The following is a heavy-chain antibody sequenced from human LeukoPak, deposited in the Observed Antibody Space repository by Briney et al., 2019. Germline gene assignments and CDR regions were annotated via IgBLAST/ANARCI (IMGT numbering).Heavy chain of an antibody. D-gene: IGHD1-26*01. CDR2: IYSGGST. CDR3: ARESVGAKYYFDY. CDR1: GFTFSDYY. Sequence: GGSLRLSCAASGFTFSDYYMSWIRQAPGKGLEWVSVIYSGGSTYYADSVKGRFTISRDNSKNTLYLQMNSLRAEDTAVYYCARESVGAKYYFDYWGQGTLVTVSS. J-gene: IGHJ4*02. V-gene: IGHV3-66*01.